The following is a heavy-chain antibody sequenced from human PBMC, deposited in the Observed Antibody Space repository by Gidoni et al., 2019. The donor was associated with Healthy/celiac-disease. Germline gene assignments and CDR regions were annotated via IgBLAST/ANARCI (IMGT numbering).Heavy chain of an antibody. V-gene: IGHV1-69*01. J-gene: IGHJ4*02. CDR2: IIPIFGTA. CDR3: ARGEPDYYGSGSYYNVFDY. D-gene: IGHD3-10*01. CDR1: GGTFSSYA. Sequence: QVQLVQSGAEVKKPGSSVKVSCKASGGTFSSYAIRWVRQAPGQGLEWMGGIIPIFGTANYAQKFQGRVTITADESTSTAYMELSSLRSEDTTVYYCARGEPDYYGSGSYYNVFDYWGQGTLVTVSS.